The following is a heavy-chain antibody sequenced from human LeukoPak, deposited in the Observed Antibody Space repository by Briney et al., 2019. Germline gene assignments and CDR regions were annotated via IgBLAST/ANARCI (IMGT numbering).Heavy chain of an antibody. CDR1: GFSFMTYA. CDR2: IYSGGST. V-gene: IGHV3-66*04. CDR3: ARRYYYGSGSPAWAFDI. Sequence: GGSLRLSCAASGFSFMTYAMTWVRQAPGQGLEWVSVIYSGGSTYYADSVKGRFTITRDNSKNTLYLQMNSLRAEDTAVYYCARRYYYGSGSPAWAFDIWGQGTMVTVSS. J-gene: IGHJ3*02. D-gene: IGHD3-10*01.